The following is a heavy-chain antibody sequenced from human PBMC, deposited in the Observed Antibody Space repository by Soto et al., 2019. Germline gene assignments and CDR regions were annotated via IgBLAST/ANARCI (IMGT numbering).Heavy chain of an antibody. CDR3: AAVRPPYYYDSSGYPIDY. V-gene: IGHV1-58*01. CDR2: IVVGSGNT. J-gene: IGHJ4*02. D-gene: IGHD3-22*01. CDR1: GFTFTSSA. Sequence: GASVKVSCKASGFTFTSSAVQWVRQARGQRLEWIGWIVVGSGNTNYAQKFQERVTITRDMSTSTAYMELSSLRSEDTAVYYCAAVRPPYYYDSSGYPIDYWGQGTLVTVSS.